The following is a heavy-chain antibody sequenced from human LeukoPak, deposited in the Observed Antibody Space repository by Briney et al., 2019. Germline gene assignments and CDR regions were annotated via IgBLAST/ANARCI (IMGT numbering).Heavy chain of an antibody. CDR2: ISGSGGST. D-gene: IGHD3-10*01. J-gene: IGHJ4*02. V-gene: IGHV3-23*01. Sequence: PGGSLRLSCAASGFTFSSYAMSWVRQAPGKGLEWVSAISGSGGSTYYADSVKGRFTISRDNSKNTLYLQMNSLRAEDTAVYYRAKGVSGLVRGVSDYWGQGTLVTVSS. CDR1: GFTFSSYA. CDR3: AKGVSGLVRGVSDY.